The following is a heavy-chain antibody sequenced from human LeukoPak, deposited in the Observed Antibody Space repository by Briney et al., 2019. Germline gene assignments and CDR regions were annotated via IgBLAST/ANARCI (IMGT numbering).Heavy chain of an antibody. J-gene: IGHJ5*02. CDR3: ARDINWGQVDP. D-gene: IGHD7-27*01. CDR2: IKQDGSEK. CDR1: GFTFSSYW. V-gene: IGHV3-7*01. Sequence: GGSLRLSCAASGFTFSSYWMSWVRQAPGKGLEWVANIKQDGSEKYYVDSVKGRFTISRDNAKNSLYPQMNSLREDDTAVYYCARDINWGQVDPWGQGTLVTVSS.